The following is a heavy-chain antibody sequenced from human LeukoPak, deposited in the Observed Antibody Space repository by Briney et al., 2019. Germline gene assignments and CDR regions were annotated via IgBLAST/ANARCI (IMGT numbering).Heavy chain of an antibody. CDR3: ARLCRISVARGWFDP. CDR1: GGSISSSSYY. J-gene: IGHJ5*02. Sequence: SETLSHTCTVSGGSISSSSYYWGWIRQPPGNGLEWIGSIYYSGSTYYNPSLKSRVTISVDTSKNQFSLRLSSVTAADTAVYYCARLCRISVARGWFDPWGQGTLVAVSS. V-gene: IGHV4-39*01. D-gene: IGHD2-15*01. CDR2: IYYSGST.